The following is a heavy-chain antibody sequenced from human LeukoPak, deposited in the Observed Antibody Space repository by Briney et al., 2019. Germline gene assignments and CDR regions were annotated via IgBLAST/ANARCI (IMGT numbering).Heavy chain of an antibody. J-gene: IGHJ4*02. Sequence: GGPLRLSCAASGFTFSSYWMSWVRQAPGKGLEWVANIKQDGSERNHVDFVKGRFTISRDNAKNLLYLQMNSLRAEDTAVYYCVRDWDGWGQGTLVTVSS. V-gene: IGHV3-7*05. CDR3: VRDWDG. D-gene: IGHD1-26*01. CDR1: GFTFSSYW. CDR2: IKQDGSER.